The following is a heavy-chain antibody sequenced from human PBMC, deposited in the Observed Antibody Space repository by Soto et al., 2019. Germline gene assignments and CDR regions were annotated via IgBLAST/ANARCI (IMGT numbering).Heavy chain of an antibody. V-gene: IGHV1-69*13. CDR2: IIPIFGTA. CDR3: ARAFYDILTDYYYGMDV. CDR1: GGTFSSYA. J-gene: IGHJ6*02. Sequence: SVKVSCKASGGTFSSYAIGWVRQAPGQGLEWMGGIIPIFGTANYAQKFQGRVTITADESTSTAYMELSSLRSEDTAVYYCARAFYDILTDYYYGMDVWGQGTTVTVSS. D-gene: IGHD3-9*01.